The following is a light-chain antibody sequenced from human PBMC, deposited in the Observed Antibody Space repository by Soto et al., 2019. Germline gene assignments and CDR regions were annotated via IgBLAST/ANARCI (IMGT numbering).Light chain of an antibody. CDR1: QSISSW. CDR2: KAS. V-gene: IGKV1-5*03. J-gene: IGKJ4*01. CDR3: QQYNVYST. Sequence: IQMTQAPSSLSASIGDRVNITCRASQSISSWLAWYQQKPGKAPKVLIYKASNLESGVPSRFSGSGSETEFTLTISSLQPDDFATYYCQQYNVYSTFGGGTKVDIK.